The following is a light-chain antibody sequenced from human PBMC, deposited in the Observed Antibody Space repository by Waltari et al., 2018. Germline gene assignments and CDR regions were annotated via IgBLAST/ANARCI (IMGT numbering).Light chain of an antibody. J-gene: IGLJ1*01. Sequence: GGSSNIGADYDVHWYQQIPGTAPKLLIFDTTNRPSGVPNRFSGSKSGTSAFLAITGLQPEDEADYYCQSYDSSLSGWRVFGTGTKVTVL. CDR1: SSNIGADYD. CDR3: QSYDSSLSGWRV. CDR2: DTT. V-gene: IGLV1-40*01.